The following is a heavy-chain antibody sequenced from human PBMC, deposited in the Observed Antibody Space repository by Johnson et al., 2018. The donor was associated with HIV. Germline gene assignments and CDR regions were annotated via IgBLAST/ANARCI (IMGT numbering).Heavy chain of an antibody. V-gene: IGHV3-9*01. CDR2: ISWNSDTL. Sequence: VQLVESGGGLVQPGRSLRLSCAASGFSFDDYAMHWVRQAPGKGLEWVSGISWNSDTLVYADSVKGRFTISRDKSRNTLSLQMNSLKTEDTAVYYCASDRTYHPIFGGVENAFDVWGQGTMVTVSS. CDR1: GFSFDDYA. CDR3: ASDRTYHPIFGGVENAFDV. D-gene: IGHD3-3*01. J-gene: IGHJ3*01.